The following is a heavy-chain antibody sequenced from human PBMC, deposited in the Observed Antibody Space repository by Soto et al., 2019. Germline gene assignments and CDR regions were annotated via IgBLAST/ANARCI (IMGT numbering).Heavy chain of an antibody. D-gene: IGHD2-15*01. J-gene: IGHJ4*02. CDR1: GFTFSSYG. CDR3: ARDPGSCKLDY. Sequence: SLRLSCAASGFTFSSYGMHWVRQAPGKGLEWVAVIWYDGSNKYYADSVKGRFTISRDNSKNTLYLQMNSLRAEDTAVYYCARDPGSCKLDYRGQGTLVTVSS. V-gene: IGHV3-33*01. CDR2: IWYDGSNK.